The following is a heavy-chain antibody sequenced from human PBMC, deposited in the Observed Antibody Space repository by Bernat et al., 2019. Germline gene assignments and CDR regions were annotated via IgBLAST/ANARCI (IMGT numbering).Heavy chain of an antibody. CDR1: GFSFSTSP. Sequence: EVQLVESGGRLVQPGGSLRLSCAASGFSFSTSPMNWVRQAPGKGLEWVSNIRVDNNDMYYADSVKGRFTISRDNAKGSLFLQMNNLRPEDTAIYYCVRDVNFAFGIWGQGTLVTVSS. CDR3: VRDVNFAFGI. J-gene: IGHJ3*02. CDR2: IRVDNNDM. D-gene: IGHD1-7*01. V-gene: IGHV3-48*01.